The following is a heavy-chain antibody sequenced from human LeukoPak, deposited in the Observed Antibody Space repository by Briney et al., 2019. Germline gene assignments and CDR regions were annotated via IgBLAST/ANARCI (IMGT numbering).Heavy chain of an antibody. CDR2: ISYDGSNK. D-gene: IGHD6-6*01. CDR3: ARDWPSSSPPLYYYYGMDV. V-gene: IGHV3-30-3*01. CDR1: GFTFSSYA. J-gene: IGHJ6*02. Sequence: GGSLRLSCAASGFTFSSYAMPWVRQAPGKGLEWVAVISYDGSNKYYADSVKGRFTISRDNSKNTLYLQMNSLRAEDTAVYYCARDWPSSSPPLYYYYGMDVWGQGTTVTVSS.